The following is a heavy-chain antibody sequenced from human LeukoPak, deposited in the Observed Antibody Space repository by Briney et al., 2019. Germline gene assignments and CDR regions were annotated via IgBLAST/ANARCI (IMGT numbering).Heavy chain of an antibody. CDR2: ISAYNGNT. V-gene: IGHV1-18*01. CDR1: GYTFTSYD. Sequence: ASVKVSCKASGYTFTSYDINWVRQATGQGLEWMGWISAYNGNTNYAQKLQGRVTMTTDTSTSTAYMELRSLRSDDTAVYYCARDKGSGSYYEGYYYYMDVWGKGTTVTVSS. D-gene: IGHD1-26*01. CDR3: ARDKGSGSYYEGYYYYMDV. J-gene: IGHJ6*03.